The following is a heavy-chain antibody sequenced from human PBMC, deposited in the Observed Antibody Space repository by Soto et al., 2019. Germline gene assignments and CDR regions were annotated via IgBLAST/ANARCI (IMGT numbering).Heavy chain of an antibody. CDR3: ARHDYSNEHWFDT. Sequence: GRSLRLSCTASGFTFSDYYMSWIRQAPGKGLEWISYISSASDYSTYADSVKGRFTISRDNAKNSLYLQLNNVRPDDTALYFCARHDYSNEHWFDTWGLGTAVTVSS. CDR1: GFTFSDYY. J-gene: IGHJ5*02. V-gene: IGHV3-11*06. CDR2: ISSASDYS. D-gene: IGHD4-4*01.